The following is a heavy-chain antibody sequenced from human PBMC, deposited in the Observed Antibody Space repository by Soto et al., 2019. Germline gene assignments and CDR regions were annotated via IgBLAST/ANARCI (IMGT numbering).Heavy chain of an antibody. D-gene: IGHD5-12*01. V-gene: IGHV4-39*01. J-gene: IGHJ4*02. CDR2: IYYSGST. Sequence: QLQLQESGPGLVKPSETLSLTCTVSGGSISSSSYYWGWIRQPPGKGLEWIGSIYYSGSTYYNPSLKSRVTISVDTSKNQFSLKLSSVTAADTAVYYCAIQGPYSGYAIDYWGQGTLVTVSS. CDR3: AIQGPYSGYAIDY. CDR1: GGSISSSSYY.